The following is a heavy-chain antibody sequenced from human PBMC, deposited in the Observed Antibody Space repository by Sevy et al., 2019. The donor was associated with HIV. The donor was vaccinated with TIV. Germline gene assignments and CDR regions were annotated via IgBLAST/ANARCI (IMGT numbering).Heavy chain of an antibody. V-gene: IGHV3-23*01. D-gene: IGHD2-2*01. CDR2: ITSSGDTT. Sequence: GGSLRLSCAASGFTFSSFAMFWVRQAPGKGLEWVSTITSSGDTTYYADSVKGRFTISRDNPKNTLYLQMNSLRAEDTAVYYCAKDDIVVVPAASPAPDYWGQGTLVTVSS. CDR3: AKDDIVVVPAASPAPDY. J-gene: IGHJ4*02. CDR1: GFTFSSFA.